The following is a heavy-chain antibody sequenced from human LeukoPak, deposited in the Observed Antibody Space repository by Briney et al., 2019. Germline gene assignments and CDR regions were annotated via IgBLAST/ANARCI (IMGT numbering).Heavy chain of an antibody. J-gene: IGHJ3*02. D-gene: IGHD4-23*01. CDR3: ARETVVTREDAFDI. V-gene: IGHV3-21*01. CDR2: ITSSISYI. Sequence: GGSLRLSCAASGFTFSSYSMNWVRQAPGKGLEWVSSITSSISYIYYADSVKGRFTISRDNAKNSLYLQMNSLRAEDTALYYCARETVVTREDAFDIWGQGTMVTVSS. CDR1: GFTFSSYS.